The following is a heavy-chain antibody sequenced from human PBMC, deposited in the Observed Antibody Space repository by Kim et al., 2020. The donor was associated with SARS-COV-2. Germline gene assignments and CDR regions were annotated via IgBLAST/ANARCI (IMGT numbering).Heavy chain of an antibody. CDR1: GYTFTSYG. V-gene: IGHV1-18*01. D-gene: IGHD3-10*01. J-gene: IGHJ4*02. Sequence: ASVKVSCKASGYTFTSYGISWVRQAPGQGLEWMGWISAYNGNTNYAQKLQGRVTMTTDTSTSTAYMELRSLRSDDTAVYYCARGFPYYYGSGSYYPKAPNFDYWGQGTLVTVSS. CDR3: ARGFPYYYGSGSYYPKAPNFDY. CDR2: ISAYNGNT.